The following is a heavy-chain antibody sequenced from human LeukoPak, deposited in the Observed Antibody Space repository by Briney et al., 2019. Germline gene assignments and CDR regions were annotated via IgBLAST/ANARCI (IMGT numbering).Heavy chain of an antibody. CDR2: IFTSGIA. J-gene: IGHJ6*03. CDR3: ARESSGTYYNPLGYMDV. CDR1: GGSISLNY. V-gene: IGHV4-4*07. Sequence: SETLSLTCTVSGGSISLNYWNWIRQPAGKGLEWIGRIFTSGIANYNPSLKSRVTMSVDTSKNQFSLNLSSVTAADTAVYYCARESSGTYYNPLGYMDVWGKGGTVTVTS. D-gene: IGHD3-10*01.